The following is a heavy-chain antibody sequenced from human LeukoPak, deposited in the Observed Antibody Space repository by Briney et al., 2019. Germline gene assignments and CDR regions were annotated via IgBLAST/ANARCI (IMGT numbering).Heavy chain of an antibody. CDR3: ARGEDSSGYSTPFDY. Sequence: SETLSLTCAVYGGSFSGYYWNWIRQPPGKGPEWIGEINHSGSTNYNPSLKSRVTISVDTSKNQFSLKLSSVTAADTAVYYCARGEDSSGYSTPFDYWGQGTLVTVSS. J-gene: IGHJ4*02. V-gene: IGHV4-34*01. D-gene: IGHD3-22*01. CDR1: GGSFSGYY. CDR2: INHSGST.